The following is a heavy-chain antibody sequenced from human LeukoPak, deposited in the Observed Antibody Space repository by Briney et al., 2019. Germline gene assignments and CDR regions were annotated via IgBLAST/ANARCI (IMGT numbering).Heavy chain of an antibody. CDR3: GKNRYSGSLSPFDI. D-gene: IGHD1-26*01. V-gene: IGHV3-23*01. Sequence: GGSLRLSCAASKFAFSSYAMSWVRQAPGKGLEWVSTISGGGGNTYYADSVKGRFTISRDNSKSTLYLQMNSLRAEDTAVYYCGKNRYSGSLSPFDIWGQGTTVTVPS. CDR2: ISGGGGNT. J-gene: IGHJ3*02. CDR1: KFAFSSYA.